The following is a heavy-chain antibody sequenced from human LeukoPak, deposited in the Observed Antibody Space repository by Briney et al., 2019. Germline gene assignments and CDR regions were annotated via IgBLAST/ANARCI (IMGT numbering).Heavy chain of an antibody. D-gene: IGHD3-9*01. Sequence: ASVKVSCKASGYTFTCYYMRWVRQAPGQGLEWMGWINPNSGDTNYAQKLQGRVTMTSDTSISTAYMELSRQRSDDTAVYYCGRDLEGYDILTGPRYYYGMDVWGEGTTVTVSS. V-gene: IGHV1-2*02. CDR2: INPNSGDT. CDR1: GYTFTCYY. CDR3: GRDLEGYDILTGPRYYYGMDV. J-gene: IGHJ6*01.